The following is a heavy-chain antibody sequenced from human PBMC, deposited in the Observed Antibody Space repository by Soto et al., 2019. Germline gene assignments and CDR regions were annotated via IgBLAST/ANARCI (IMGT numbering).Heavy chain of an antibody. D-gene: IGHD3-10*01. CDR1: VFTFSSYS. V-gene: IGHV3-21*01. CDR2: ISSSSSYI. J-gene: IGHJ4*02. Sequence: GWSLRLACASSVFTFSSYSMKWVRQAPGKGLEWVSSISSSSSYIYYADSVKGRFTISRDNAKNSLYLQMNSLRAEDTAVYYCARDRRFGELPFDYWGQGTLVTVSS. CDR3: ARDRRFGELPFDY.